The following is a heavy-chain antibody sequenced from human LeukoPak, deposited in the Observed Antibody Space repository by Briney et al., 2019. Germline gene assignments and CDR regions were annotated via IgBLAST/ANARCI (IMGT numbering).Heavy chain of an antibody. Sequence: GGSLRLSCAASGFTFSSYAMSWVRQAPGKGLEWVSAISGSGGSTYYADSMKGRFTISRDNSKNTLYLQMNSLRAEDTAVYYCANPPSITIFGVVIIPVVYWGQGTLVTVSS. V-gene: IGHV3-23*01. CDR3: ANPPSITIFGVVIIPVVY. D-gene: IGHD3-3*01. CDR1: GFTFSSYA. CDR2: ISGSGGST. J-gene: IGHJ4*02.